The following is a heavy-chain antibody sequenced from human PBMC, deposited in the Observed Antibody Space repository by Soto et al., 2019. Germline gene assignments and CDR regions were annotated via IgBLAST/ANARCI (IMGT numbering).Heavy chain of an antibody. D-gene: IGHD3-3*01. J-gene: IGHJ6*02. Sequence: QVQLVQSGAEVKKPGASVKVSCKASGYTFTSYGISWVRQAPGQGLEWMGWISAYNGNTNYAQKLQGRVTMTTDTSTSTDYMGLRSLRSDDTAVYYCVRVPGYDFWSGFGYYYGMDVWGQGTTVTVSS. CDR2: ISAYNGNT. CDR1: GYTFTSYG. CDR3: VRVPGYDFWSGFGYYYGMDV. V-gene: IGHV1-18*04.